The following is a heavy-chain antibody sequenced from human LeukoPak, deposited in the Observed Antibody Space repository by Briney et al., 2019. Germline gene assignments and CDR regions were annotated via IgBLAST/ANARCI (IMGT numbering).Heavy chain of an antibody. CDR1: GFTVSSNY. D-gene: IGHD6-13*01. CDR3: ARTRTGYSSSWYTYYYYYMDV. CDR2: IYSGGST. V-gene: IGHV3-66*01. J-gene: IGHJ6*03. Sequence: GGSLRLSCGASGFTVSSNYMSWVRQAPGKGLEWVSVIYSGGSTYYADSVKGRFTISRDNSKNTLYLQMNSLRGEDTAVYYCARTRTGYSSSWYTYYYYYMDVWGKGTTVTISS.